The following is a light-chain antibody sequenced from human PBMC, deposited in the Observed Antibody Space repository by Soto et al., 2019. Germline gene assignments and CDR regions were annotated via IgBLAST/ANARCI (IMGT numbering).Light chain of an antibody. CDR2: GAS. CDR3: QQDYNGPPWT. CDR1: QSVSSN. V-gene: IGKV3-15*01. J-gene: IGKJ1*01. Sequence: IVMKISSATLAGPQKEGATRSCRFCQSVSSNLAWCQQKPCQDPRLLMYGASTRATGIPARFSGSGSGTEFTLTFSSLQYEDFAVYYCQQDYNGPPWTFGQGTKVDI.